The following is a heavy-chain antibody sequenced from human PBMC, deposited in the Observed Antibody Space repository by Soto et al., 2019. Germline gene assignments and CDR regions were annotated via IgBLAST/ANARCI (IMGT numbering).Heavy chain of an antibody. CDR3: ARDSGIVGPSGDLDY. V-gene: IGHV1-69*13. CDR2: IIPINGKA. CDR1: GGTFSSYA. D-gene: IGHD1-26*01. J-gene: IGHJ4*02. Sequence: ASVKVSCKASGGTFSSYAISWVRQAPGQGLEWMGWIIPINGKAKYAQKFQGRVTISADDSTTTAYMELSRLTSEDKAVYYCARDSGIVGPSGDLDYWGQGTLVTVSS.